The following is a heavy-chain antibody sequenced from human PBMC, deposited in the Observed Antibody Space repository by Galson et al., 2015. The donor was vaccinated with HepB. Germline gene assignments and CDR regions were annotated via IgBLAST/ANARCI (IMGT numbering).Heavy chain of an antibody. V-gene: IGHV3-23*01. CDR3: AKAWVAASRTHGNYYYGMDV. CDR2: ISGSGGST. J-gene: IGHJ6*02. Sequence: SLRLSCAASGFTFSSYAMSWVRQAPGKGLEWVSAISGSGGSTYYADSVKGRFTISRDNSKNTLYLQMNSLRAEDTAVYYCAKAWVAASRTHGNYYYGMDVWGQGTTVTVSS. D-gene: IGHD6-13*01. CDR1: GFTFSSYA.